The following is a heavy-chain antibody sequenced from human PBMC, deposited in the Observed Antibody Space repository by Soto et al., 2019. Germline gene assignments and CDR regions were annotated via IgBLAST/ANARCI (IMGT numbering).Heavy chain of an antibody. D-gene: IGHD3-9*01. V-gene: IGHV4-39*01. CDR3: TRPFGTTTFYFAMDV. J-gene: IGHJ6*02. CDR2: IHYSGNT. CDR1: GGSISSSSYY. Sequence: SETLSLTCTVSGGSISSSSYYWGWIRQPPGKGLEWIGSIHYSGNTYYNPSFESRVTTSLDTSKNQFSLKLSSVTAADTAVYYCTRPFGTTTFYFAMDVWGQGTTVTVSS.